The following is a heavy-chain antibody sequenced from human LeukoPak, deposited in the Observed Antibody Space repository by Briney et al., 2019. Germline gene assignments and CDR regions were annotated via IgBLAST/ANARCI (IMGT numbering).Heavy chain of an antibody. CDR1: GLTFSNVW. Sequence: PGGSLRLSCAVSGLTFSNVWMNWVRQAPGKGLEWVGRIKRNSDGGTIDYGAPVKGRFTISRDDSKNTLYLQMNSLKTEDTATYFCTTGRDYNKWWGQGTLVTVSS. CDR3: TTGRDYNKW. V-gene: IGHV3-15*07. CDR2: IKRNSDGGTI. J-gene: IGHJ4*02. D-gene: IGHD4-11*01.